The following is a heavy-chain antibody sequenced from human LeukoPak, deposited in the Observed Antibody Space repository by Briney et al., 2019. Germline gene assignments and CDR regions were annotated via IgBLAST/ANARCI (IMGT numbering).Heavy chain of an antibody. CDR1: GGSISSYY. J-gene: IGHJ4*02. V-gene: IGHV4-4*07. CDR3: ARVTRTIVVGATRINGYYFDY. CDR2: IYTSGST. D-gene: IGHD1-26*01. Sequence: PSETLSLTCTVSGGSISSYYWSWIRQPARKGLEWIGRIYTSGSTNYNPSLKSRVTMSVDTSKNQFSLKLSSVTAADTAVYCCARVTRTIVVGATRINGYYFDYWGQGTLVTVSS.